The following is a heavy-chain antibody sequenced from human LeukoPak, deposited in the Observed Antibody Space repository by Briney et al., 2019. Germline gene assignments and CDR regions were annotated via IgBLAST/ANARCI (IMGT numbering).Heavy chain of an antibody. D-gene: IGHD3-22*01. CDR3: TRGSIAYYYMDV. V-gene: IGHV4-59*01. Sequence: PSETLSLTCAVYGGSYSSYYWSWIRQPPRKGLEWIGNIYYSGSTNYNPSLKSRVTISVDTSKNQFSLKLSSVTAADTAVYYCTRGSIAYYYMDVWGKGTTVTISS. CDR2: IYYSGST. CDR1: GGSYSSYY. J-gene: IGHJ6*03.